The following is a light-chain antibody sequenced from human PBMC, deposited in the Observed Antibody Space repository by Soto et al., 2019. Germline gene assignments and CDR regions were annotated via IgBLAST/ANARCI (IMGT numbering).Light chain of an antibody. V-gene: IGKV3-20*01. J-gene: IGKJ3*01. CDR3: QQCDNLPFT. Sequence: EIVLTQSPGTLSLSPGERATLSCRASQSVSSSYLAWYQQKPGQAPRLLIYGASSRATGIPDRFSGSGSGTDFTFTISSLQPEDIATYYCQQCDNLPFTFGPGTKVDIK. CDR1: QSVSSSY. CDR2: GAS.